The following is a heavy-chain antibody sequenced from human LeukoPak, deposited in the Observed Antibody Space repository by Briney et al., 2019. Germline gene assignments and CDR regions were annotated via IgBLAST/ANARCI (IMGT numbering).Heavy chain of an antibody. CDR2: ISSSSSYI. CDR1: GFTFSGYS. D-gene: IGHD3-16*02. V-gene: IGHV3-21*01. Sequence: GGSLRLSCAATGFTFSGYSMNWVRQAPGKGLEWVSSISSSSSYIYYADSVKGRFTISRDNAKNSLYLQMNSLRAEDTAVYYCASFASNLIGLDYWGQGTLVTVSS. J-gene: IGHJ4*02. CDR3: ASFASNLIGLDY.